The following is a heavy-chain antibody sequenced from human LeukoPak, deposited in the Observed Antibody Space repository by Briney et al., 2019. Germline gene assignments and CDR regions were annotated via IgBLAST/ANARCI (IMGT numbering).Heavy chain of an antibody. J-gene: IGHJ4*02. CDR1: GFTFSSYG. CDR2: ISYDGSNK. CDR3: AKDHSGSFQDFDY. V-gene: IGHV3-30*18. D-gene: IGHD1-26*01. Sequence: PGGSLRLSCAASGFTFSSYGMHWVRQAPGKGLEWVAVISYDGSNKYYADSVKGRFTISRDNSKNTLYLQMNSLRAEDTAVYYCAKDHSGSFQDFDYWGQGTLVTVSS.